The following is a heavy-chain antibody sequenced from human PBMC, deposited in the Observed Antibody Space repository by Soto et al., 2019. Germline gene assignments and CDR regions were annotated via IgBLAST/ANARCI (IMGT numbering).Heavy chain of an antibody. Sequence: QVQLQESGPGLVKPSETLSLTCTVSGGSVSSGSYYWSWIRQPPGKGLEWIGYIDYSGSTNYNHSLKSRVTISVDTSKNQYSLKLSAVTAADTAVYYCARDTTIFGVVIPLTDYYGMDVWGQGTTVTVSS. CDR2: IDYSGST. J-gene: IGHJ6*02. D-gene: IGHD3-3*01. V-gene: IGHV4-61*01. CDR3: ARDTTIFGVVIPLTDYYGMDV. CDR1: GGSVSSGSYY.